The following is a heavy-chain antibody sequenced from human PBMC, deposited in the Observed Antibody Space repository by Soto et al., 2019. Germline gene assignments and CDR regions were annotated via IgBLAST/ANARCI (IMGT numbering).Heavy chain of an antibody. CDR3: AMDPISGMDV. Sequence: SETLSLTCTVSGGSIRSGGYYWTWIRQHPGKGLEWIGYIHYTGSTYYNPSLRSRVTISEDTSKNQFSLKLSSVTAAETAVYYCAMDPISGMDVWGKGTTVTVSS. J-gene: IGHJ6*04. D-gene: IGHD3-3*02. V-gene: IGHV4-31*03. CDR2: IHYTGST. CDR1: GGSIRSGGYY.